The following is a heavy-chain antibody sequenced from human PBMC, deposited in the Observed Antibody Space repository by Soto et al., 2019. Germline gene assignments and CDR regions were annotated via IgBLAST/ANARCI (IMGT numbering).Heavy chain of an antibody. CDR2: IGPESGAT. Sequence: ASVKVSCKASGYTFTGHYIHWVRQAPEQGPEWMGEIGPESGATRYAQRFQGRVTTSVDTSKNQFSLELSSVTAADTAVYYCARVLVTTPFPDYWGQGTLVTVSS. D-gene: IGHD4-4*01. CDR1: GYTFTGHY. CDR3: ARVLVTTPFPDY. V-gene: IGHV1-2*02. J-gene: IGHJ4*02.